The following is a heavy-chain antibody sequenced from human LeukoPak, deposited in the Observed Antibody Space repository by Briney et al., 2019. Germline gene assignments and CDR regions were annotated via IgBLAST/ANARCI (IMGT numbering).Heavy chain of an antibody. D-gene: IGHD1-7*01. CDR3: AREHGNYCFDH. J-gene: IGHJ4*02. CDR2: INEDGSEK. CDR1: GFTFSSYW. Sequence: GGSLRLSCAASGFTFSSYWMTWVRQAPGKGLEWVANINEDGSEKYYVDSVKGRFTISRDNAKNSLYLQMNSLRAEDTAVYYCAREHGNYCFDHWGQGSLVTVSS. V-gene: IGHV3-7*01.